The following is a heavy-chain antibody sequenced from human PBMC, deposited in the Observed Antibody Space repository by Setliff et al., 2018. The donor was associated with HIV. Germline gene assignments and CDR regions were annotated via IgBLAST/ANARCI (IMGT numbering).Heavy chain of an antibody. CDR2: ITPSGAT. D-gene: IGHD3-22*01. J-gene: IGHJ3*01. V-gene: IGHV4-34*01. CDR3: ARRGDSSGYYDAFDV. CDR1: GGSVSGHY. Sequence: PSETLSLTCAVYGGSVSGHYWGWFRQPPGKGLEWIGEITPSGATNYLPSLKSRVTMSLDTSKNQFSLKLNSVTAADTAMYYCARRGDSSGYYDAFDVWGQGTKVTVSS.